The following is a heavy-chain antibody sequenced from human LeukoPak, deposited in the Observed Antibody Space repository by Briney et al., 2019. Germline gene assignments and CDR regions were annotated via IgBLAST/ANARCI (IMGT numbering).Heavy chain of an antibody. Sequence: GGSLRLSCAASRFTFRSYSMNWVRQAPGKGLEWVSSISSSSSYIYYADSAKGRFTISRDNAKNSLYLQMNSLRVEDTAVYFCARRSYDSSGYVDYWGQGTLVTVSS. V-gene: IGHV3-21*01. CDR1: RFTFRSYS. J-gene: IGHJ4*02. D-gene: IGHD3-22*01. CDR3: ARRSYDSSGYVDY. CDR2: ISSSSSYI.